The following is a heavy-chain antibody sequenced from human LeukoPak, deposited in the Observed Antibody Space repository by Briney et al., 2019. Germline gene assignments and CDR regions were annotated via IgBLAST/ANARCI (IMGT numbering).Heavy chain of an antibody. J-gene: IGHJ5*02. CDR3: AKGWRSSGWYEEGS. Sequence: AASVKVSCTTSGYTFTNYDINWVRLATGQGLEWMGWMHPNSGKTVYAQKFQGRVTMTRDTSTSTAYMELSSLRFEDTAVYYCAKGWRSSGWYEEGSWGQGTLVTVSS. CDR1: GYTFTNYD. CDR2: MHPNSGKT. D-gene: IGHD6-13*01. V-gene: IGHV1-8*01.